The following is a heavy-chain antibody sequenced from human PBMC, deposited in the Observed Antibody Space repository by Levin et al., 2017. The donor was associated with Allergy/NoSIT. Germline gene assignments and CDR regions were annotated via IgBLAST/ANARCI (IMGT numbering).Heavy chain of an antibody. V-gene: IGHV3-15*01. CDR1: GFTFSNAW. D-gene: IGHD2-2*01. J-gene: IGHJ6*03. Sequence: NTGGSLRLSCAASGFTFSNAWMSWVRQAPGKGLEWVGRIKSKTDGGTTDYAAPVKGRFTISRDDSKNTLYLQMNSLKTEDTAVYYCTTDSVVVVPAAMGKDYYYYMDVWGKGTTVTVSS. CDR3: TTDSVVVVPAAMGKDYYYYMDV. CDR2: IKSKTDGGTT.